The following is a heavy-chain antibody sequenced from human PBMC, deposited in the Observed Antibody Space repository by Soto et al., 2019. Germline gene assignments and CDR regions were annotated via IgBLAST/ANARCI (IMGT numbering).Heavy chain of an antibody. CDR1: GGSISSSSYY. CDR2: IYYSGST. V-gene: IGHV4-39*01. CDR3: ARRWGAMYSSSWDRFDY. Sequence: QLQLQESGPGLVKPSETLSLTCTVSGGSISSSSYYWGWIRKPPGKGLEWIGSIYYSGSTYYNPSLKSRVTISVDTSKNQFSLKLSSVTAADTAVYYCARRWGAMYSSSWDRFDYWGQGTLVTVSS. D-gene: IGHD6-13*01. J-gene: IGHJ4*02.